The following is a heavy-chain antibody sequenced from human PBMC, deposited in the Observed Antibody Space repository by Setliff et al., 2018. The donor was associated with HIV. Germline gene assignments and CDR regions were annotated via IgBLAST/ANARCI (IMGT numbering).Heavy chain of an antibody. V-gene: IGHV4-39*07. D-gene: IGHD6-13*01. CDR3: ARDGYSSSWYVISGSFDY. CDR1: GGSISSSSYY. CDR2: VYYSGST. J-gene: IGHJ4*02. Sequence: PSETLSLTCIVSGGSISSSSYYWDWIRQPPGKGLEWIGTVYYSGSTYYNPSLKSRVTISVDTSENQFSLRLSSVTAADTAVYYCARDGYSSSWYVISGSFDYWGQGILVTVSS.